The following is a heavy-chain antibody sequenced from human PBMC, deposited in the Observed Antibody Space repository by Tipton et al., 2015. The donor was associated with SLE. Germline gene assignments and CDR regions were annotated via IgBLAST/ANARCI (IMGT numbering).Heavy chain of an antibody. Sequence: SLRLSCAASGFTFSSYAMSWVRQAPGKGLEWVSINYGGGYLTYYADSVKGRFTVSRDESKNTVSLQMNSLRGEDTAIYYCAKAPIVGATRGFDYWGQGTLVTVSS. J-gene: IGHJ4*02. D-gene: IGHD1-26*01. CDR2: NYGGGYLT. CDR1: GFTFSSYA. CDR3: AKAPIVGATRGFDY. V-gene: IGHV3-23*03.